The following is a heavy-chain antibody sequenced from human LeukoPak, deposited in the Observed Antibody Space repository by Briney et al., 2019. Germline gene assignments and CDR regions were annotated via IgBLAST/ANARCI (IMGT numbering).Heavy chain of an antibody. V-gene: IGHV4-59*08. Sequence: PSETLSLTCTVSGGSISSYYWSWIRQPPGKGLEWIGYIYYSGSTNYSPSLKSRVTISVDTSKNQFSLKLSSVTAADTAVYYCARHPRYCSSTSCLTYFDYWGQGTLVTVSS. D-gene: IGHD2-2*01. J-gene: IGHJ4*02. CDR1: GGSISSYY. CDR2: IYYSGST. CDR3: ARHPRYCSSTSCLTYFDY.